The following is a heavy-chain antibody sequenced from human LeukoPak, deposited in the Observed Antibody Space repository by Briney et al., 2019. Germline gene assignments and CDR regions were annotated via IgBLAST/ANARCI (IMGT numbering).Heavy chain of an antibody. CDR3: ARDPGGVGYSDY. D-gene: IGHD3-16*01. CDR1: GYTFTGYY. Sequence: GASVKVSCKASGYTFTGYYMHWVRQAPGQGLEWMGWINPNSGGTNYAQKFQGRVTMTRDTSINTVYMELTGLRSDDTAVYYCARDPGGVGYSDYWGQGALVTVSS. V-gene: IGHV1-2*02. J-gene: IGHJ4*02. CDR2: INPNSGGT.